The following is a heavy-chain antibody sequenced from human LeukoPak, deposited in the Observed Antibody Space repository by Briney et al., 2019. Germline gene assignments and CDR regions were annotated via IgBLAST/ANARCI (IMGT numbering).Heavy chain of an antibody. CDR1: GFTFSNYW. V-gene: IGHV3-21*01. Sequence: GGSLRLSCTVSGFTFSNYWMNWVRQAPGKGLEWVSSISSSSSYIYYADSVKGRFTISRDNAKNSLYLQMNSLRAEDTAVYYCAREEGGYGFPASYGMDVWAQGTTVTVSS. D-gene: IGHD5-12*01. CDR3: AREEGGYGFPASYGMDV. J-gene: IGHJ6*02. CDR2: ISSSSSYI.